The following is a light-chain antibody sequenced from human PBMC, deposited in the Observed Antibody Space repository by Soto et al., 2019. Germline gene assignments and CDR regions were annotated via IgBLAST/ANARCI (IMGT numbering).Light chain of an antibody. CDR3: QQRSNWPPKIT. CDR1: QRVSIY. V-gene: IGKV3-11*01. CDR2: DAS. Sequence: ETLMTQSPATLSVSPGYRATLSCRASQRVSIYLAWYQQKPGQAPRLLIYDASNRATGIPARFSDSGSGTDFTLTISSLEPEDFAVYYCQQRSNWPPKITFGQGTRLENK. J-gene: IGKJ5*01.